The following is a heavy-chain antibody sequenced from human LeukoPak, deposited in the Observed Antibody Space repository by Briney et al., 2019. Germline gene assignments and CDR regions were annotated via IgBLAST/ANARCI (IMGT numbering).Heavy chain of an antibody. CDR1: GYTLTELS. CDR2: IIPILGIA. Sequence: ASVKVSCKVSGYTLTELSMHWVRQAPGQGLEWMGRIIPILGIANYAQKFQGRVTITADKSTSTAYMELSSLRSEDTAVYYCARDPGYCSGGSCYSILGFEDYWGQGTLVTVSS. D-gene: IGHD2-15*01. J-gene: IGHJ4*02. V-gene: IGHV1-69*04. CDR3: ARDPGYCSGGSCYSILGFEDY.